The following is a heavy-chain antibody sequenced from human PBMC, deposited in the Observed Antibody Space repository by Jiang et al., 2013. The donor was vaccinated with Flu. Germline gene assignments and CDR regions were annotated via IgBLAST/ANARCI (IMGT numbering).Heavy chain of an antibody. CDR1: GGSISTNYYY. CDR2: IHHSGST. V-gene: IGHV4-59*01. CDR3: VGTLAAPGTHDY. J-gene: IGHJ4*02. D-gene: IGHD6-13*01. Sequence: SLTCTVSGGSISTNYYYWSWIRQAPGKGLEWIGYIHHSGSTRYNPSLKSRVTISVDTPKNQFSLRLSPVTAADTAVYFCVGTLAAPGTHDYWGQGTLVTVSS.